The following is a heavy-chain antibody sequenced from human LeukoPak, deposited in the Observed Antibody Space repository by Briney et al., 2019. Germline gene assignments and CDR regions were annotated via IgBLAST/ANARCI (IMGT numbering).Heavy chain of an antibody. Sequence: ASVKVSCKASGYTFTSYGISWVRQAPGQGLEWMGWISAYNGNTNYAQKLQGRVTITADESTSTAYMELSSLRSEDTAVYYCARARVVPAAGYYYMDVWGKGTTVTVSS. V-gene: IGHV1-18*01. D-gene: IGHD2-2*01. CDR2: ISAYNGNT. CDR1: GYTFTSYG. J-gene: IGHJ6*03. CDR3: ARARVVPAAGYYYMDV.